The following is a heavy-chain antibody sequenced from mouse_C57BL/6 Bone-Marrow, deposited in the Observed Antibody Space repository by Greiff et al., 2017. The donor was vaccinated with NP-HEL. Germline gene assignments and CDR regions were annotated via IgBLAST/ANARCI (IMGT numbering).Heavy chain of an antibody. CDR3: ARKGSSGYNYFDY. J-gene: IGHJ2*01. Sequence: VMLVESGAELVRPGASVKLSCKASGYTFTDYYINWVKQRPGQGLEWIARIYPGSGNTYYNEKFKGKATLTAEKSSSTAYMQLSSLTSEDSAVYFCARKGSSGYNYFDYWGQGTTLTVSS. D-gene: IGHD3-2*02. CDR1: GYTFTDYY. V-gene: IGHV1-76*01. CDR2: IYPGSGNT.